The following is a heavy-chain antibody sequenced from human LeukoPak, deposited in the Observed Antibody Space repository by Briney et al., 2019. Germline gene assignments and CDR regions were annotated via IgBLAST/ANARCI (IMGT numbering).Heavy chain of an antibody. CDR3: AKSSCSGGSCYSDY. J-gene: IGHJ4*02. Sequence: GGSLRLSCAASGFTFSTYAMSWVRQAPGKGLEWVSAIPGSGDSSYYADSVKGRFTISRDNSKNTLYLQMNSLRTEDTAVYYCAKSSCSGGSCYSDYWGQGTLVTVSS. CDR1: GFTFSTYA. D-gene: IGHD2-15*01. CDR2: IPGSGDSS. V-gene: IGHV3-23*01.